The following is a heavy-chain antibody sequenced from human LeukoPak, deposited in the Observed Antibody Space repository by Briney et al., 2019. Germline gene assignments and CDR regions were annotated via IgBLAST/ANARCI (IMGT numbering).Heavy chain of an antibody. Sequence: SETLSLACAVYGGFFSGYYWSGIRQPPGKGLEWLGEINHSGSTNYNPSLKSRVTISADTSKNQFSLKLSSVTAADTAVYYCARETSQKGAHYMDVWGKGTTITIPS. CDR2: INHSGST. V-gene: IGHV4-34*01. CDR1: GGFFSGYY. J-gene: IGHJ6*03. D-gene: IGHD3-16*01. CDR3: ARETSQKGAHYMDV.